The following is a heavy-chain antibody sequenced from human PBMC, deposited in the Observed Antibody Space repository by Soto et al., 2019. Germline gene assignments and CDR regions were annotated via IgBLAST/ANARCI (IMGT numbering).Heavy chain of an antibody. D-gene: IGHD6-6*01. J-gene: IGHJ5*02. CDR1: GFTFRSYA. CDR2: ISYDGSNK. Sequence: LRLSCAASGFTFRSYAMHWVRHAPGKGLEWVAVISYDGSNKYYADSVKGRFTISRDNSKNTLYLQMNSLRAEDTAVYYCARAQYSSSSGNWFDPWGQGTLVTVSS. V-gene: IGHV3-30-3*01. CDR3: ARAQYSSSSGNWFDP.